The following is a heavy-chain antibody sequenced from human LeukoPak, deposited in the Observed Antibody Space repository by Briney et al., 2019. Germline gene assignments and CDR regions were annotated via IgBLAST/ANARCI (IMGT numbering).Heavy chain of an antibody. CDR1: GGSISSSNW. D-gene: IGHD1-1*01. CDR3: ARDLDDLIGAFDI. J-gene: IGHJ3*02. V-gene: IGHV4-4*02. CDR2: IYHSGST. Sequence: SETLSLTCAVSGGSISSSNWWSWVRQPPGKGLEWIGEIYHSGSTNYNPSLKSRVTISVDKSKNQFSLKLSSVTAADTAVYYCARDLDDLIGAFDIWGQGTMVTVSS.